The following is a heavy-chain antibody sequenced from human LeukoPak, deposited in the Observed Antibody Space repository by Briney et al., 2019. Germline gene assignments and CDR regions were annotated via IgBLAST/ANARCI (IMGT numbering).Heavy chain of an antibody. Sequence: GGSLRLSCTASGFTFSTHWMTWVRQPPGKGLEWVANIKEDGSVKYYVDPVKGRFTISRDNAKNALYLQMNSLRADDTAVYFCARDSTWQLDYWGQGTLITVSS. V-gene: IGHV3-7*03. CDR1: GFTFSTHW. CDR2: IKEDGSVK. J-gene: IGHJ4*02. D-gene: IGHD5-12*01. CDR3: ARDSTWQLDY.